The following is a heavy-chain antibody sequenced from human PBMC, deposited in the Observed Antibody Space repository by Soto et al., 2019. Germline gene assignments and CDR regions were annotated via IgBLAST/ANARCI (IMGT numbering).Heavy chain of an antibody. CDR1: GGSISSSSNS. V-gene: IGHV4-39*01. Sequence: SETLSLTCTVSGGSISSSSNSWGWIRQPPGKGLEWIGSIYYSGSTYYNPSLKSRVTISVDTSKNQFSLKLSSVTAAVTAVYYCARHGGTMVRGVIISAFDIWGQGTMVTVSS. CDR3: ARHGGTMVRGVIISAFDI. J-gene: IGHJ3*02. D-gene: IGHD3-10*01. CDR2: IYYSGST.